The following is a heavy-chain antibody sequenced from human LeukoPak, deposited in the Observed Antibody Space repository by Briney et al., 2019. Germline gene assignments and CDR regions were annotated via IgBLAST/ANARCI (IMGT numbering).Heavy chain of an antibody. CDR3: AKGFSEGCSGGSCYSFAFQH. D-gene: IGHD2-15*01. CDR1: GFTSSSYG. J-gene: IGHJ1*01. V-gene: IGHV3-30*18. CDR2: ISYDGSNK. Sequence: GGSLRLSCAASGFTSSSYGMHWVRQAPGKGLEWVAVISYDGSNKYYADSVKGRFTISRDNSKNTLYLQMNSLRAEDTAVYYCAKGFSEGCSGGSCYSFAFQHWGQGTLVTASS.